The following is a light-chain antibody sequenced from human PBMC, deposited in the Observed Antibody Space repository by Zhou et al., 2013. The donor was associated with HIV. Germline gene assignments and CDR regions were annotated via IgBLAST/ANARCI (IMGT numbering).Light chain of an antibody. CDR1: QTISSY. CDR2: GVS. CDR3: LQDYAFPWA. Sequence: IQMTQSPPSLSASVGDRVTISCRASQTISSYLNWYQQKPGKAPNLLISGVSSLQSGVPLRFSGNGSGTDFTLTISSLHPEDFATYYCLQDYAFPWAFGQGTKVE. V-gene: IGKV1-6*01. J-gene: IGKJ1*01.